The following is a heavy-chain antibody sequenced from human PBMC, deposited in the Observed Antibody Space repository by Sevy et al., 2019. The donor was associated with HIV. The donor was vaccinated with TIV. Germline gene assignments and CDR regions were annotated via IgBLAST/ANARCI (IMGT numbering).Heavy chain of an antibody. CDR3: ARGGHIVVVTAVHFDY. CDR1: GGSFSGYY. V-gene: IGHV4-34*01. D-gene: IGHD2-21*02. Sequence: SETLSLTCAVYGGSFSGYYWSWIRQPPGKGLEWIGEINHSGSTNYNPSLKSRVTISVDTSKNQFSLKLSSVTAADTAVYYCARGGHIVVVTAVHFDYWGQGTLVTVSS. J-gene: IGHJ4*02. CDR2: INHSGST.